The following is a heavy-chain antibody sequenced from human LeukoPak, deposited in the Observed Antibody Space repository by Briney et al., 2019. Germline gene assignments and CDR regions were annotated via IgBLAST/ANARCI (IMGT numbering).Heavy chain of an antibody. J-gene: IGHJ4*02. V-gene: IGHV3-23*01. D-gene: IGHD5-18*01. CDR2: ISGSGGST. CDR1: GFTFSSYA. Sequence: GGSLRLXCAASGFTFSSYAMSWVRQAPGKGLEWVSAISGSGGSTYYADSVKGRFTNSRDNSKNTLYLQMNSLRAEDTAVYYCAKARGYSYGDSFDYWGQGTLVTVSS. CDR3: AKARGYSYGDSFDY.